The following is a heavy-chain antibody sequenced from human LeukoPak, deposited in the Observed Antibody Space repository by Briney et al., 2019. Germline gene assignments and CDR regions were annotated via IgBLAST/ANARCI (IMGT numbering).Heavy chain of an antibody. V-gene: IGHV1-69*04. D-gene: IGHD1-26*01. CDR1: GGTFSSYA. J-gene: IGHJ4*02. Sequence: SVKVSCKASGGTFSSYAINWVRQAPGQGLEWMGRIIPIFGIANYAQKFQGRVRITADKSTSTAYMELSSLRSEDTAVYYCARYGRGLDRRGFDNWGQGTLVTVSS. CDR2: IIPIFGIA. CDR3: ARYGRGLDRRGFDN.